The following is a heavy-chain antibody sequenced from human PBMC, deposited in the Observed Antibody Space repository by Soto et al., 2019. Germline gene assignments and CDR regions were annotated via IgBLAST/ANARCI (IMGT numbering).Heavy chain of an antibody. V-gene: IGHV4-4*02. D-gene: IGHD4-17*01. CDR2: IHHTGST. CDR1: GGSISSSNW. CDR3: ARDQGMTTVTTFYYYGMDV. Sequence: PSETLSLTCAVSGGSISSSNWWIWVRQPPGKGLEWIGEIHHTGSTNYNPSLKSRVNISVDKSKNQFSLKLNSVTAADTAVYYCARDQGMTTVTTFYYYGMDVWGQGTTVTVSS. J-gene: IGHJ6*02.